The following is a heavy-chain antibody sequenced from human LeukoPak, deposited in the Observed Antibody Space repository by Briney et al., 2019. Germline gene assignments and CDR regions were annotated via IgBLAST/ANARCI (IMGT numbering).Heavy chain of an antibody. V-gene: IGHV3-23*01. D-gene: IGHD3-10*01. CDR2: ISGSGGST. CDR1: GFTFSSYA. J-gene: IGHJ4*02. Sequence: GGSLRLSCAASGFTFSSYAMSWVRQAPGKGLEWVSAISGSGGSTYYADSVKGRFTISRDNSKNTLYLQMNSLRAEDTAVYYCAKDFVNGFGELNLYYFDYWGQGTLVTVSS. CDR3: AKDFVNGFGELNLYYFDY.